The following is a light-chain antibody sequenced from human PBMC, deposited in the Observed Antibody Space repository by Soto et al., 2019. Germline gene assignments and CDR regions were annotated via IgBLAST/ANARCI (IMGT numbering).Light chain of an antibody. CDR2: TAS. CDR1: QSISSS. CDR3: QQCYGTPYT. J-gene: IGKJ5*01. V-gene: IGKV1-39*01. Sequence: DIQMTQSPSSLSASVGDRVTITCRASQSISSSLTWYQHKPGNAPKLLIYTASTLENGVPTRFSASGSGTEFTLTIGRLQPEDSATYYCQQCYGTPYTFGQGTKLEIK.